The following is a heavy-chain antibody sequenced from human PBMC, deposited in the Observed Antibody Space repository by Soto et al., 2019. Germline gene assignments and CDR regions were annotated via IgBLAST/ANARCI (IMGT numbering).Heavy chain of an antibody. Sequence: QVQLVQSGAEVKKPGASVKVSCKASGYTFTSYGISWVRQAPGQGLEWMGWISAYNGNTNYAQKLQGRVTMTTDTSTSKAYMELRSLRSDDTAVYYCARASIVVVTHDNYYYYYGMDVWGQGTTVTVSS. CDR3: ARASIVVVTHDNYYYYYGMDV. CDR2: ISAYNGNT. J-gene: IGHJ6*02. V-gene: IGHV1-18*04. D-gene: IGHD2-21*02. CDR1: GYTFTSYG.